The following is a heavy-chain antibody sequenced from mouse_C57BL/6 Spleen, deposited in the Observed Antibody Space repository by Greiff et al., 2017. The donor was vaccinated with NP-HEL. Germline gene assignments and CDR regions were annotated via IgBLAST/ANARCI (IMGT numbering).Heavy chain of an antibody. CDR1: GYTFTSYW. CDR2: IDPSDSYT. CDR3: AGGYWYFDV. Sequence: VQLQQPGAELVRPGTSVKLSCKASGYTFTSYWMHWVKQRPGQGLEWIGVIDPSDSYTNYNQKFKGKATLTVDTSSSTAYMQLSSLTSEDSAVYYCAGGYWYFDVWGTGTTVTVSS. V-gene: IGHV1-59*01. J-gene: IGHJ1*03.